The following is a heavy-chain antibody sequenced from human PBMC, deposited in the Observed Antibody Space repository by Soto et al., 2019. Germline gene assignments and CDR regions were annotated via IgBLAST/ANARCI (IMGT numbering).Heavy chain of an antibody. V-gene: IGHV1-3*01. CDR1: GYTFTSYA. D-gene: IGHD6-19*01. CDR3: AREPSGWYPAYWFDP. Sequence: ASVKVSCKASGYTFTSYAMHWVRQAPGQRLEWMGWINAGNGNTKYSQKFQGRVTITRDTSASTAYMELSSLRSEDTAVYYCAREPSGWYPAYWFDPWGQGTLVTVSS. CDR2: INAGNGNT. J-gene: IGHJ5*02.